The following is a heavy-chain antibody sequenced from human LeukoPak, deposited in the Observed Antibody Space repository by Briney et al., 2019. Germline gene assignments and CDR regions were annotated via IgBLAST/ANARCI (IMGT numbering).Heavy chain of an antibody. Sequence: SETLSLTCTVSGGSISSYYWSWIRQPPGKGLEWIGYIFHSGTTNYNPSLKSRVTISVDMSKNQFSLKLRSVTAADTAVYYCAREGPVANTFDSWGQGTLVTVSS. V-gene: IGHV4-59*01. CDR3: AREGPVANTFDS. CDR2: IFHSGTT. D-gene: IGHD5-12*01. J-gene: IGHJ4*02. CDR1: GGSISSYY.